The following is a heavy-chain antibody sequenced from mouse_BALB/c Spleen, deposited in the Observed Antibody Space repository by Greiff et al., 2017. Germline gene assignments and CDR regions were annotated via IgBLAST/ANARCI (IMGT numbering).Heavy chain of an antibody. CDR1: GFSLTSYG. Sequence: QVQLQQSGPGLVAPSQSLSITCTVSGFSLTSYGVHWVRQPPGKGLEWLGVIWAGGSTNYNSALMSRLSISKDNSKSQVFLKMNSLQTDDTAMYYCASTYGYPFAYWGQGTLVTVSA. V-gene: IGHV2-9*02. J-gene: IGHJ3*01. CDR2: IWAGGST. D-gene: IGHD2-2*01. CDR3: ASTYGYPFAY.